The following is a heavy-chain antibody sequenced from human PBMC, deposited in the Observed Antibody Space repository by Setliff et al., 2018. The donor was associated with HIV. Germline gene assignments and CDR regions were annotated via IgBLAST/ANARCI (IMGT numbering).Heavy chain of an antibody. D-gene: IGHD6-13*01. CDR3: TRGGSWAQGDY. J-gene: IGHJ4*02. CDR1: GFTFSSYW. CDR2: IKSDGSSI. V-gene: IGHV3-74*01. Sequence: PGGSLRLSCAASGFTFSSYWMHWVRQAPGKGLVWVSRIKSDGSSISHADSVKGRSTISRDNAKNTLYLQMNSLRAEDTAVYYCTRGGSWAQGDYWGQGTLVTVSS.